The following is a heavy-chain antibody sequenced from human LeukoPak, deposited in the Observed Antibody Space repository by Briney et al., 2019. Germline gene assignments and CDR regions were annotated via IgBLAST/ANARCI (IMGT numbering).Heavy chain of an antibody. D-gene: IGHD6-19*01. J-gene: IGHJ4*02. CDR3: AKDNRRHYTSGPNPDSLH. Sequence: GGSLRLSCAGSVFIFNNYAMHWVRQPPGKGLEWVSGISWNSGSIDYADSVKGRFTISRDNAKNSLYLQMNSLRVEDTAFYYCAKDNRRHYTSGPNPDSLHWGQGALVTVSS. V-gene: IGHV3-9*01. CDR2: ISWNSGSI. CDR1: VFIFNNYA.